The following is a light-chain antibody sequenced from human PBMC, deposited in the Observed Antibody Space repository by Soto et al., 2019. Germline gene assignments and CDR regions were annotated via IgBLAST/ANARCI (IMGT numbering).Light chain of an antibody. CDR3: VLYMGLGISV. Sequence: QTVVTQEPSFSVSPGGTVTFTCGLSSGSVSTNYYPSWYQQTPGQAPRTLIYNTNSRSSGVTDRFSGSILGNKAALTITGAQADDESDYYCVLYMGLGISVFGGGTKLTVL. J-gene: IGLJ2*01. V-gene: IGLV8-61*01. CDR1: SGSVSTNYY. CDR2: NTN.